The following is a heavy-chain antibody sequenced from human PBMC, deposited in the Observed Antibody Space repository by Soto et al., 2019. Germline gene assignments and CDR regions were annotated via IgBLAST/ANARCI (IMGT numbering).Heavy chain of an antibody. CDR1: GFTFSSYA. CDR3: AKARSGYSAYYYYGMDV. Sequence: GGSLRLSCAASGFTFSSYAMSWVRQAPGEGLEWVSAISGSGDSTYYADSVKGRFTISRDNSKNTLYLQMNSLRAEDTAVYYCAKARSGYSAYYYYGMDVWGQGTTVTVSS. CDR2: ISGSGDST. V-gene: IGHV3-23*01. D-gene: IGHD3-3*01. J-gene: IGHJ6*02.